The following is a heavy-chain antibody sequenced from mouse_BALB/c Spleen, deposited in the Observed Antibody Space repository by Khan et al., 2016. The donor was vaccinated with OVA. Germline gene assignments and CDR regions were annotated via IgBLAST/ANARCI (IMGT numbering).Heavy chain of an antibody. Sequence: QVQLKESGPGLVAPSQSLSITCTVSGFSLSSNGVSWVRQPPGKGLEWLGVIWGDGSTNYHPTLKSRLIISKDNSKSQVFLKLNSLQTDETATYYCAKFTPDYYSMDYWGQGTSVPVSS. CDR2: IWGDGST. V-gene: IGHV2-3*01. D-gene: IGHD2-12*01. CDR3: AKFTPDYYSMDY. CDR1: GFSLSSNG. J-gene: IGHJ4*01.